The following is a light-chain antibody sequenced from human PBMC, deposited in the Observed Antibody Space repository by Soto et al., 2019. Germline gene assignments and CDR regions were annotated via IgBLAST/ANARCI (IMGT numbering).Light chain of an antibody. CDR3: QQYCSYSS. CDR2: DAS. V-gene: IGKV1-5*01. J-gene: IGKJ1*01. CDR1: QSISRW. Sequence: DIQMTQSPSTLSASVGDRVTITCRASQSISRWLAWYRQKPGRAPELLIYDASTLEGGVPSRFSGSGSGTDFTLTISSLQPDDFATYYCQQYCSYSSFDQGTKVEVQ.